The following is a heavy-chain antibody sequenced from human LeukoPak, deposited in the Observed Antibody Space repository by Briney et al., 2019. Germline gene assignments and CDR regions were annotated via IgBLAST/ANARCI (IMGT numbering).Heavy chain of an antibody. Sequence: ASVKVSCKASGYTFTSYDINWVRQATGQGLEWMGWMNPNSGNTGYAQKFQGRVTMTRNTSISTAYMELSSLRSEDTAVYYCAREVRTLEYSYYYYYYMDVWGKGTTVAISS. CDR3: AREVRTLEYSYYYYYYMDV. CDR1: GYTFTSYD. J-gene: IGHJ6*03. CDR2: MNPNSGNT. D-gene: IGHD3-3*01. V-gene: IGHV1-8*01.